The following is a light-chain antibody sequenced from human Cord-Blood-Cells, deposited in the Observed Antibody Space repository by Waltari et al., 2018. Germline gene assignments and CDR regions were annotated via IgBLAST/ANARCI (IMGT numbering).Light chain of an antibody. V-gene: IGKV1-39*01. CDR2: AAY. Sequence: DIQMTQSPSSLSASVGDRGTITCRASQSISSYLNWYQQKPGRAPKLLIYAAYSLQSGVPSRFSGSASGTDFTLTISSLQPEDFATYYCHQSYSTPPWTFGQGTKVDIK. J-gene: IGKJ1*01. CDR1: QSISSY. CDR3: HQSYSTPPWT.